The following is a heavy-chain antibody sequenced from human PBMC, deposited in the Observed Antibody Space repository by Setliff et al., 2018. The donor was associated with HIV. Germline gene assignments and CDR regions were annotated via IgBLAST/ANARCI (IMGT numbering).Heavy chain of an antibody. V-gene: IGHV1-18*01. CDR1: NYTFTTYG. CDR2: ISAYNGNT. Sequence: ASVKVSCKASNYTFTTYGISWVRQAPGQGLEWMGWISAYNGNTNYEQKFQGRVTMTTDTSTSTAYMELRSLRSDDTAVYYCARRSAGSYYEYFEYWGQGTQVTVPQ. J-gene: IGHJ4*02. D-gene: IGHD1-26*01. CDR3: ARRSAGSYYEYFEY.